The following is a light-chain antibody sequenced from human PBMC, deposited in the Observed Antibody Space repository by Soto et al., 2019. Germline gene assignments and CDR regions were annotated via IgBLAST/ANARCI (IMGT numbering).Light chain of an antibody. CDR1: SSNIGAGYD. V-gene: IGLV1-40*01. J-gene: IGLJ2*01. Sequence: QSVLTQPTSVSGAPGQRVTISCTGSSSNIGAGYDVHWYQQLPGTAPKLLIYGNSNRPSGVPDRFSGSKSGTSASLAITGLQAEDEADYYCQSYDSSPFVVFGGGTKVTVL. CDR3: QSYDSSPFVV. CDR2: GNS.